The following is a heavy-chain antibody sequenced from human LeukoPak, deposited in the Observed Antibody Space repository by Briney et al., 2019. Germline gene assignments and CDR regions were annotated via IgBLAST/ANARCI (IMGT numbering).Heavy chain of an antibody. Sequence: GRFTISRDTAKNALYLQMNNLRPDDTAVYYCARDRVFYYGSGTYYWGGPDYWGQGTLVTVSS. D-gene: IGHD3-10*01. CDR3: ARDRVFYYGSGTYYWGGPDY. J-gene: IGHJ4*02. V-gene: IGHV3-11*06.